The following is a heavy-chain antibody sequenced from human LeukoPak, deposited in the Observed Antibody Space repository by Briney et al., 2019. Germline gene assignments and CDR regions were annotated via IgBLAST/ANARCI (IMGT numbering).Heavy chain of an antibody. V-gene: IGHV4-34*01. CDR3: AKDLGTGGEFDY. D-gene: IGHD4-17*01. CDR2: INHSGST. J-gene: IGHJ4*02. CDR1: GGSFSDYY. Sequence: PSETLSLTCAVYGGSFSDYYWSWIRQPPGKGLEWIGEINHSGSTNYNPSLKSRVTISVDTSKNQFSLKLNSVTAADTAVYYCAKDLGTGGEFDYWGQGTLVTVSS.